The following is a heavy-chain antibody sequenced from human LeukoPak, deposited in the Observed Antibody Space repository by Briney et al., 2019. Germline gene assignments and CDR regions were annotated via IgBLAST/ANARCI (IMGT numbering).Heavy chain of an antibody. Sequence: PGGSLGLSCVASGFTFTGHSMHWVRQAPGKGLEWVGVVGTDEKTIFYADSLQGRFTISRDNSKNTLYLQMNSLRDEDTAVYYCARERQMGATPFDYWGQGSLVTVSS. J-gene: IGHJ4*02. CDR1: GFTFTGHS. CDR3: ARERQMGATPFDY. CDR2: VGTDEKTI. V-gene: IGHV3-30*04. D-gene: IGHD1-26*01.